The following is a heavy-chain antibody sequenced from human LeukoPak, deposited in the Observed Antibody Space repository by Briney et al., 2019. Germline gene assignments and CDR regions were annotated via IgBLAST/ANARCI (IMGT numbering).Heavy chain of an antibody. CDR2: IYYSGST. D-gene: IGHD6-19*01. Sequence: PLETLSLTCTVSGDSISSYYWSWIRQPPGKGLEWIGYIYYSGSTNYNPSLKSRVTISVDTSKNQFSLKLSSVTAADTAVYYCARGRAWYMDYWGQGTLVTVSS. J-gene: IGHJ4*02. CDR3: ARGRAWYMDY. CDR1: GDSISSYY. V-gene: IGHV4-59*01.